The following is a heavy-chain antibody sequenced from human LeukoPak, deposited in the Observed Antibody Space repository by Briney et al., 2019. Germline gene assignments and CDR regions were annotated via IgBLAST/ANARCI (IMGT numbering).Heavy chain of an antibody. Sequence: GASVKVSCKAFGYFFTSFGINWVRQAPGQGLEWMGWISGYNGDTKYAQKFQGRVTMTTDTSTSTAYMEMRSLRSDDAAVYFCARGTWEAAARPYSFDTWGQGTLVTVSS. CDR2: ISGYNGDT. J-gene: IGHJ5*02. CDR1: GYFFTSFG. D-gene: IGHD1-26*01. CDR3: ARGTWEAAARPYSFDT. V-gene: IGHV1-18*01.